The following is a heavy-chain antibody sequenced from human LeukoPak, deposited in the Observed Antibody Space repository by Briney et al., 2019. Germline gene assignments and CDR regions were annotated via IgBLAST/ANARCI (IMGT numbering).Heavy chain of an antibody. V-gene: IGHV3-21*01. CDR3: ARESSGYFY. J-gene: IGHJ4*02. CDR1: GFTFSTSA. CDR2: ISSSSSFR. Sequence: PGGSLRLSCAASGFTFSTSAMNWVRQAPGKGLEWVSSISSSSSFRYYADSVKGRFTISRDNAKNSLYLQVNSLRAEDTAVYYCARESSGYFYWGQGTLVTVSS. D-gene: IGHD3-22*01.